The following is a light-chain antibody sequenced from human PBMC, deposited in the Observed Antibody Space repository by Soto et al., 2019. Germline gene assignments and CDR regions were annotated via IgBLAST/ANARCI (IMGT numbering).Light chain of an antibody. CDR1: QGISNY. V-gene: IGKV1-17*03. J-gene: IGKJ5*01. Sequence: DLQMPQSPAPCLSSVVERSTIPCRASQGISNYLAWFQQKPAKVPKRLIYAASGLQSAVPSRFSGSGSGTEFTLTIRSLQPEDFATYYCLQHNSYPFGQGTRLEIK. CDR2: AAS. CDR3: LQHNSYP.